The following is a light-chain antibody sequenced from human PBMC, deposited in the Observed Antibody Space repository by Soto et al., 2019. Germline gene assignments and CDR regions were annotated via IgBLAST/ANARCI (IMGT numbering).Light chain of an antibody. CDR1: QTVFHTSYNKDF. Sequence: DIVLTQSPDSLSVSLGERATINCKSSQTVFHTSYNKDFLAWYQQKDGQPPKLLFYWASTRESGVPVRFSGGGSGTDFSLTTSSLHPEDVAVYYCQQYYSSVTFGQGTKLEIK. CDR2: WAS. J-gene: IGKJ2*01. CDR3: QQYYSSVT. V-gene: IGKV4-1*01.